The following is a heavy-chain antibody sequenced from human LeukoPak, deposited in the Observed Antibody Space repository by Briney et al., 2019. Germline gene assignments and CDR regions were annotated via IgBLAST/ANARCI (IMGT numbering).Heavy chain of an antibody. CDR3: ARDSVSGYDQAFDY. D-gene: IGHD5-12*01. Sequence: SETLSLTCTVSGGSISSSSYYWSWIRQHPGKGLEWIGYIYYSGSTYYNPSLKSRVTISVDTSKNQFSLKLSSVTAADTAVYYCARDSVSGYDQAFDYWGQGTLVTVSS. J-gene: IGHJ4*02. CDR1: GGSISSSSYY. CDR2: IYYSGST. V-gene: IGHV4-31*03.